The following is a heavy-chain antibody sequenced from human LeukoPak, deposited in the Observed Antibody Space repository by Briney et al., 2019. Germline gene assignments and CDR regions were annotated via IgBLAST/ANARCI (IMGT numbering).Heavy chain of an antibody. V-gene: IGHV4-4*07. CDR2: IYTSGST. CDR1: GGSISSYY. CDR3: ASRDYDFWSGYTR. D-gene: IGHD3-3*01. J-gene: IGHJ4*02. Sequence: SETLSLTCIVSGGSISSYYWSWSRQPAGRGLEWIGRIYTSGSTNYNPSLKSRVTMSVDTSKNQFSLKLSSVTAADTAVYYCASRDYDFWSGYTRWGQGTLVTVSS.